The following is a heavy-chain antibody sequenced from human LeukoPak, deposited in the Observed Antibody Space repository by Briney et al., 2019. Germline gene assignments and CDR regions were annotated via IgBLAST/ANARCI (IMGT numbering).Heavy chain of an antibody. J-gene: IGHJ4*02. D-gene: IGHD1-1*01. CDR2: ISGSGGST. CDR1: GFTFSSYA. CDR3: AKANWNPYYFDY. Sequence: GRSLRLSCAASGFTFSSYAMSWVRQAPGKGLEWVSAISGSGGSTYYADSVKGRFTISRDNSKNTLYLQMNSLRAEDTAVYYCAKANWNPYYFDYWGQGTLVTVSS. V-gene: IGHV3-23*01.